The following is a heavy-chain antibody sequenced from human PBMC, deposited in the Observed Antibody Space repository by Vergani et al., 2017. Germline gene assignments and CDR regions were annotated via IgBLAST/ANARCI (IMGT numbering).Heavy chain of an antibody. D-gene: IGHD1-1*01. CDR2: IYPADSDT. CDR3: ARHTTYTDS. J-gene: IGHJ4*02. V-gene: IGHV5-51*01. Sequence: EVALVQSGPEMRKPGESLKISCKGSEYSFGNYWIGWVRQMPWKGLEWMGIIYPADSDTRYSPSFQGQVTISADKSISTAFLQWDSLKASDTALYYCARHTTYTDSWGQGTLVTVSS. CDR1: EYSFGNYW.